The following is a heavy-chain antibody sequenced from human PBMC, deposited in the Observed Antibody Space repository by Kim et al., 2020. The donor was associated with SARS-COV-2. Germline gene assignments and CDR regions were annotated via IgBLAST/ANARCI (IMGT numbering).Heavy chain of an antibody. J-gene: IGHJ5*01. V-gene: IGHV3-21*01. CDR3: ASDRASLTVVRGVVGS. Sequence: GGSLRLSCAASGFDYGNYIMNWVRQVPGKGLEWVSSISTDGSSTHYAPSVKGRFTISRDNAKNSLYLQMDSLRADDTALYYCASDRASLTVVRGVVGSWG. CDR1: GFDYGNYI. D-gene: IGHD3-10*01. CDR2: ISTDGSST.